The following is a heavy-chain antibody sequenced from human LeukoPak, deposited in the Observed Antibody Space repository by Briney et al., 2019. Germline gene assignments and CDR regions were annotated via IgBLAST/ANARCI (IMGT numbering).Heavy chain of an antibody. V-gene: IGHV1-24*01. Sequence: GASVKVSCKVSGYTLTEFSMHWVRQAPGKGLEWMGGFDPEDGETIYAQKFQGRVTMTEDTSTDTAYMELSSLRSEDTAVYYCATFSSSFNYFDYWGQGTLVTVSS. D-gene: IGHD6-13*01. CDR2: FDPEDGET. CDR1: GYTLTEFS. J-gene: IGHJ4*02. CDR3: ATFSSSFNYFDY.